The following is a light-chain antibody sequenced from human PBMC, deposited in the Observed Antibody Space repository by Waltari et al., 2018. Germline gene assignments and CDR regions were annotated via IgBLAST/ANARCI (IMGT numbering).Light chain of an antibody. V-gene: IGLV3-19*01. Sequence: SSELTQDPAVSVALGQTVRITCQGDSLRRSYASWYQQRPGQAPRLVLYGQDNRPSGIPDRFSGSSSHNTGSLTITGAQAEDEASYYCHSRDASGVAGSFGGGTKLTVL. CDR1: SLRRSY. J-gene: IGLJ2*01. CDR3: HSRDASGVAGS. CDR2: GQD.